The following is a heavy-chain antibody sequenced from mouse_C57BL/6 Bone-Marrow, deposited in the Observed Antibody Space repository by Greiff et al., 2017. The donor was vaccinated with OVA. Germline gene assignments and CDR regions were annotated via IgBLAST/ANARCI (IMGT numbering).Heavy chain of an antibody. CDR2: IFPGSGST. J-gene: IGHJ3*01. Sequence: VQLQQSGPELVRPGASVKISCKAPGYTFPSHWMQWVRQRPGQGLEWIGEIFPGSGSTYYNEKFKGKATLTVDTSSSTAYMQLSSLTSEDPAVYFCARGGYYGSSSPFAYWGQGTLVTVSA. CDR1: GYTFPSHW. D-gene: IGHD1-1*01. V-gene: IGHV1-56*01. CDR3: ARGGYYGSSSPFAY.